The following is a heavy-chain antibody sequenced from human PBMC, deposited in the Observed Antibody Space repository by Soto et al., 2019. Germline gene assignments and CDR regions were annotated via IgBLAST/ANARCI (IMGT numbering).Heavy chain of an antibody. D-gene: IGHD3-10*01. CDR1: GLTFRENY. Sequence: GGSLRLSCAVSGLTFRENYMSWIRQAPGKGLEWASYIRNGATHMYYADSVKGRFTISRDDAKNSLYLQMNSLRAEDTAVYYCAKFFGAFDIWGQGIMVTVSS. CDR3: AKFFGAFDI. CDR2: IRNGATHM. J-gene: IGHJ3*02. V-gene: IGHV3-11*01.